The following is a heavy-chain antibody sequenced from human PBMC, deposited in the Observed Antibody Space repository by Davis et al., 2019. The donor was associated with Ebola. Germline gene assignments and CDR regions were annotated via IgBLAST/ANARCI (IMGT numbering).Heavy chain of an antibody. D-gene: IGHD6-6*01. V-gene: IGHV4-39*07. CDR3: ARLSGLFSSSSGALYFDL. Sequence: SETLSLTCSVSGGSISSSTYYWGWVRQPPGKGLEWIGAIYYNGRTYYYSSLDGRVTISLDTSKNQFSLQLRSVTAADTAVYFCARLSGLFSSSSGALYFDLWGRGTLVSVSS. CDR2: IYYNGRT. J-gene: IGHJ2*01. CDR1: GGSISSSTYY.